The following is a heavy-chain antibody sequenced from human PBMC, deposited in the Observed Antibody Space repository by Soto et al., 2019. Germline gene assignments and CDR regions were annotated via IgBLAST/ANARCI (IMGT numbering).Heavy chain of an antibody. D-gene: IGHD2-2*01. Sequence: EVQLLESGGGLVQPGGSLRLSCAASGCTLSSYHMTWVRQAPGKGLEWLSGLSGSGYSTYYADSVEGRFTISRDNSKNTLYLQMNSLRAEDTAIYFCAKGGDLGYCSTTSCPFDYWGQGTLVTVSS. J-gene: IGHJ4*02. V-gene: IGHV3-23*01. CDR2: LSGSGYST. CDR1: GCTLSSYH. CDR3: AKGGDLGYCSTTSCPFDY.